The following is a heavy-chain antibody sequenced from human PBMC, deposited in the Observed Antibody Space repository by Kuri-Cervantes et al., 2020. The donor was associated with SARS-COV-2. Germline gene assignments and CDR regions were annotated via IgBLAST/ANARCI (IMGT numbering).Heavy chain of an antibody. CDR1: GFLFSASA. J-gene: IGHJ4*02. CDR2: IRGKANIYAT. V-gene: IGHV3-73*01. CDR3: TTLIDY. Sequence: GESLKISCEVSGFLFSASAIHWVRQASGKGLEWVGRIRGKANIYATAYVASVKGRFTISRDDTKNMAYLQMNSLKTEDTAVYYCTTLIDYWGQGTLVTVSS.